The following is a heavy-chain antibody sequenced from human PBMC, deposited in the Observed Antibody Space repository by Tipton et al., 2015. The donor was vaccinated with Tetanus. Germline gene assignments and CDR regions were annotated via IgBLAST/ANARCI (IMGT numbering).Heavy chain of an antibody. V-gene: IGHV1-18*01. CDR3: ARVQEQRIYYYGMDV. CDR1: GYPISDYG. Sequence: QLVQSGAEVRKPGASVKVSCKASGYPISDYGISWVRQTPGQGLEWMGWISAYNGKTKYAQRLQGRVTMTTDRSASTAYMDLRRLRSDDTAVYYCARVQEQRIYYYGMDVWGQGTTVTVSS. D-gene: IGHD6-25*01. CDR2: ISAYNGKT. J-gene: IGHJ6*02.